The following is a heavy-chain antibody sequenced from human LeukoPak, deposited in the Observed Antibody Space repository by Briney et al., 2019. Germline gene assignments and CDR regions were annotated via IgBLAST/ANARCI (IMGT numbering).Heavy chain of an antibody. Sequence: SSETLSLTCTVSGGSISSYYWSWIRQPAGKGLGWIGRIYTSGSTNYNPSLKSRVTMSVDTSKNQFSLKLSSVTAADTAVYYCARDSSSYYYYYYYMDVWGKGTTVTVSS. CDR3: ARDSSSYYYYYYYMDV. CDR2: IYTSGST. CDR1: GGSISSYY. J-gene: IGHJ6*03. V-gene: IGHV4-4*07. D-gene: IGHD6-13*01.